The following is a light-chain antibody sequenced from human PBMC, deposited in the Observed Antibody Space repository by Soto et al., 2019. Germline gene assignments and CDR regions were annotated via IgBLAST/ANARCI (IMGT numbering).Light chain of an antibody. CDR3: QQSYSTPFT. CDR2: AAS. CDR1: QSISSY. V-gene: IGKV1-39*01. Sequence: DIQMTQSPSSLSASVGDRVTITCRASQSISSYLNWYQQKPGKAPKLLIYAASSLQSGVPSRFSGSGSGTDFTLTISRLQPEDCATYYCQQSYSTPFTFGPGTKVDIK. J-gene: IGKJ3*01.